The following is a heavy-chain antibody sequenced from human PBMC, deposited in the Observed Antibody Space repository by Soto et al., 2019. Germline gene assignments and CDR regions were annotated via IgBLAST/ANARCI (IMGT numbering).Heavy chain of an antibody. CDR2: ISYDGSNK. CDR1: GFTFSSYG. D-gene: IGHD6-13*01. V-gene: IGHV3-30*03. Sequence: QVQLVESGGGVVQPGRSLRLSCAASGFTFSSYGMHWVRQAPGKGLEWVAVISYDGSNKYYADSVKGRFTISRDNSKNTLYLQMNSLRAEDTAVYYCAILATIAAAVHGPDYWGQGTLVTVSS. CDR3: AILATIAAAVHGPDY. J-gene: IGHJ4*02.